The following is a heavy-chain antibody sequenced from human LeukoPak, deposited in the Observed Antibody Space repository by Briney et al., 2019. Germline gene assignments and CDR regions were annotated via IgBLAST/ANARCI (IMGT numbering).Heavy chain of an antibody. V-gene: IGHV3-53*05. CDR1: GFSVTTND. J-gene: IGHJ4*02. CDR3: ARAGVAYYYGSGNYFDY. D-gene: IGHD3-10*01. CDR2: IYSGERT. Sequence: GGSLRLSCAVSGFSVTTNDMSWVRQAPGKGLEWVSVIYSGERTYYAASVKGRFTISRDNSKNTLYLQMNSLRAEDTAVYYCARAGVAYYYGSGNYFDYWGQGTLVTVSS.